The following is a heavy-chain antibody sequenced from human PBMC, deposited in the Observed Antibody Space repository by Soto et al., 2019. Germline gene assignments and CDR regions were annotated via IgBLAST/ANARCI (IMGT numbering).Heavy chain of an antibody. CDR3: TRLSRSEVFWFDP. CDR2: IKTRADNYAT. V-gene: IGHV3-73*02. J-gene: IGHJ5*02. Sequence: EVQLVESGGGLVQPGGSLKISCAASGFALSDSAVHWVRQASGKGLEWVGRIKTRADNYATAFAASVRGRFTIFRDDSRNTASLQMTSLKTEDTAMYFCTRLSRSEVFWFDPWGQGTLVTVSS. CDR1: GFALSDSA.